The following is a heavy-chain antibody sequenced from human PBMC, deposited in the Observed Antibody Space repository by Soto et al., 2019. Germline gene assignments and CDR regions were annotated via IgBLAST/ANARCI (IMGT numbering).Heavy chain of an antibody. D-gene: IGHD2-15*01. CDR2: ISGSGGST. CDR3: AGCKVVAAYYYGMDV. CDR1: GFTFSCYA. V-gene: IGHV3-23*01. J-gene: IGHJ6*02. Sequence: PGGSLRLSCAASGFTFSCYAMSWLRQAPGKGLEWVSAISGSGGSTYYADSVKGRFTISRDNSKNTLYLQMNSLRAEDTAVYYCAGCKVVAAYYYGMDVWGQGTTVTVSS.